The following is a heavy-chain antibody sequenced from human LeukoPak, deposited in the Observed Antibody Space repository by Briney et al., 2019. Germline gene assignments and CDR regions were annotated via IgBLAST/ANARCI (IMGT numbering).Heavy chain of an antibody. V-gene: IGHV4-59*01. J-gene: IGHJ4*02. CDR1: GGSISSYY. D-gene: IGHD3-22*01. Sequence: SETLSLTCTVSGGSISSYYWSWIRQPSGKGLEWIGYIYYSGSTNYNPSLKSRVTISVDTSKNQFSLKLSSVTAADTAMYYCARAMNSWFLLDLDYWGQGTLVTVSS. CDR3: ARAMNSWFLLDLDY. CDR2: IYYSGST.